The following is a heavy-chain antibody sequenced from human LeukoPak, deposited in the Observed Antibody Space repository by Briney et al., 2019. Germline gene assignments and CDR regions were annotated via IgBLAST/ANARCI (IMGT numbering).Heavy chain of an antibody. Sequence: GGSLRLSCAASGFTFRSYEMNWVRQAPREVLEWVSYITSSGNTIYYADSVKGRFTISRDNAKNSLYLQMNSLRAEDTAVYYCARANYYDISGYDYWGQGTLVTVSS. CDR2: ITSSGNTI. CDR1: GFTFRSYE. CDR3: ARANYYDISGYDY. V-gene: IGHV3-48*03. J-gene: IGHJ4*02. D-gene: IGHD3-22*01.